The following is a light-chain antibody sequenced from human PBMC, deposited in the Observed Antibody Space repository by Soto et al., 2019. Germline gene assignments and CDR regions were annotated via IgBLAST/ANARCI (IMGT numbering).Light chain of an antibody. CDR1: QSINSH. V-gene: IGKV3-15*01. J-gene: IGKJ1*01. CDR2: GAS. CDR3: QQYNIWPPWT. Sequence: EIVMTQSPDTLSVSPGERVTLSCRASQSINSHLAWYQQKPGQAPRLLISGASTRASGIPARFSGSGSGTDFTLTISSLQSEDFAVYYCQQYNIWPPWTFGQGTKVEIK.